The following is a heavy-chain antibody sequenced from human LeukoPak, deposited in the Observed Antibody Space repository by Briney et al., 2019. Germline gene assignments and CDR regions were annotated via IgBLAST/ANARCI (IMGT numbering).Heavy chain of an antibody. CDR1: GFTFSSCG. Sequence: PGKSLRLSCAASGFTFSSCGMHWVRQAPGKGLEWVAVISSDGRNKFYADSVKGRFTISRDNSKNTLYLQMNSLRAEDTAVYYCAKATDGYFGYFFDYWGQATLVTVSS. J-gene: IGHJ4*02. CDR2: ISSDGRNK. D-gene: IGHD3-10*01. V-gene: IGHV3-30*18. CDR3: AKATDGYFGYFFDY.